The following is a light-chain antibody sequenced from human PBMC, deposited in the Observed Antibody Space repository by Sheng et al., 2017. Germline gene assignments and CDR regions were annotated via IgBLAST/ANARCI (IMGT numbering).Light chain of an antibody. Sequence: DIVMTQSPLSLPVTPGEPASISCRSTQSLLHSNGNNYLQWYLQKPGQSPQLLIYLTSYRASGVPDRFSGSASGTDFTLKISRVEAEDVGVYYCMQALQAPITFDQGTRLEIK. CDR1: QSLLHSNGNNY. J-gene: IGKJ5*01. CDR3: MQALQAPIT. V-gene: IGKV2-28*01. CDR2: LTS.